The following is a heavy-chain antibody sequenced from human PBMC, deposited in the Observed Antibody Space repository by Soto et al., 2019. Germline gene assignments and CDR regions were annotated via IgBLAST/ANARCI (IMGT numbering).Heavy chain of an antibody. D-gene: IGHD5-12*01. J-gene: IGHJ4*02. Sequence: SETLSLTCSVSGDSLKNHYWAWIRHSPGKGLEWIGNIYDSGSTNYSPALKSRVSMSVDTSKNLFSLKMNSVTAADTAVYYCARGMSGYDYIMDNWGQGTLVTVSS. CDR3: ARGMSGYDYIMDN. V-gene: IGHV4-59*11. CDR1: GDSLKNHY. CDR2: IYDSGST.